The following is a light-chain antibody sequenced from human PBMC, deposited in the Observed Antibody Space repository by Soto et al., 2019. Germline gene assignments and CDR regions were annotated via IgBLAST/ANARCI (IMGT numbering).Light chain of an antibody. V-gene: IGKV1-5*03. Sequence: DIKMTQSPSTLSASVGDRVTITCRASQSISSWLAWYQQKPGKAPKLLIYQASSLESGVPPRFSGSGSGTEFTLTISSLQPEDFATYYCQEYNSYSPYTFGQGTKLEIK. CDR3: QEYNSYSPYT. J-gene: IGKJ2*01. CDR1: QSISSW. CDR2: QAS.